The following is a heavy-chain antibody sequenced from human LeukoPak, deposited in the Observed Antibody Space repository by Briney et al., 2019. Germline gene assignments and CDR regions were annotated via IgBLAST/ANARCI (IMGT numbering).Heavy chain of an antibody. J-gene: IGHJ4*02. CDR3: ARGRGTSNLYYFDY. D-gene: IGHD4-23*01. Sequence: PGGSLRLSCAASGFTFDDYGMSWVRQAPGKGLEWVSGINWNGGSTGYADSVKGRFTISRDNAKNSLYLQMNSLRAEDTALYYCARGRGTSNLYYFDYWGQGTLVTVSS. V-gene: IGHV3-20*04. CDR1: GFTFDDYG. CDR2: INWNGGST.